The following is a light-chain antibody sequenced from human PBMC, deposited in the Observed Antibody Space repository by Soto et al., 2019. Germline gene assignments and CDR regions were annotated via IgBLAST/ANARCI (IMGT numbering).Light chain of an antibody. CDR3: QKYSSVPL. CDR2: AAS. CDR1: LGISNY. J-gene: IGKJ3*01. Sequence: DIQMTQSPSSLSASVGDRVTITCRASLGISNYIAWYQQKPGKAPKLLIYAASTLQSGVPSRFSGSGSGTDFTLTINSLQPEDFATYSCQKYSSVPLFGPGTKVDIK. V-gene: IGKV1-27*01.